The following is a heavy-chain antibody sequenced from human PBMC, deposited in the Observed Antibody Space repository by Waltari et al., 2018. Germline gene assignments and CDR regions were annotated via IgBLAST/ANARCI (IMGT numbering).Heavy chain of an antibody. CDR1: GGTFSSYT. V-gene: IGHV1-69*08. Sequence: QVQLVQSGAEVKKPGSSVKVSCKASGGTFSSYTISWVRQAPGQGLEWMGRIIPILGIANYAQKCQGRVTITADKSTSTAYMELSSLRSEDTAVYYCARDDIVVVTAEWGQGTLVTVSS. D-gene: IGHD2-21*02. J-gene: IGHJ4*02. CDR2: IIPILGIA. CDR3: ARDDIVVVTAE.